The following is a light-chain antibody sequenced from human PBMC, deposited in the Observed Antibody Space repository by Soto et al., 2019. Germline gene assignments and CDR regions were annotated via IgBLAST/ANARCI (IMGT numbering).Light chain of an antibody. CDR3: QQSYSTPPWT. J-gene: IGKJ1*01. CDR1: QTISSY. CDR2: SAS. Sequence: DIQMTQSPSSLSASVGDTVTIICRASQTISSYLHWYQQRPGKAPKLLIYSASTLQSGVPSRFSGSGSGTDFTLTISGLQPEDFAAYYCQQSYSTPPWTFGQGTKVDIK. V-gene: IGKV1-39*01.